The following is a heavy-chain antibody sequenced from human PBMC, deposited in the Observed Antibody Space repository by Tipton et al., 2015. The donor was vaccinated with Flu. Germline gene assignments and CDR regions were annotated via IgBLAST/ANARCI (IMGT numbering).Heavy chain of an antibody. CDR1: GGSISSYY. Sequence: TLSLTCTVSGGSISSYYWSWIRQPPGKGLEWIGYIYYSGSTNYNPSLKSRVTISVDTSKNQFSLKLSSVTAADTAVYYCAREKVPAGYMDVWGKGTTVTVSS. V-gene: IGHV4-59*01. CDR2: IYYSGST. D-gene: IGHD2-2*01. CDR3: AREKVPAGYMDV. J-gene: IGHJ6*03.